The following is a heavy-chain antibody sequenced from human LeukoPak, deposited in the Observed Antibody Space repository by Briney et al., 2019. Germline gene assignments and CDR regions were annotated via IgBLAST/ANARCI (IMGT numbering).Heavy chain of an antibody. Sequence: SETLSLTCSVSGGSISTYYWSWIRQPAGKGLEWIGRIYNTGSTKYNPSLNSRVTMSVDTSKNQFSLKLSSVTAADTAVYYCARASGDGYNYDAFDIWGQGTMVTVSS. CDR1: GGSISTYY. CDR2: IYNTGST. CDR3: ARASGDGYNYDAFDI. V-gene: IGHV4-4*07. D-gene: IGHD5-24*01. J-gene: IGHJ3*02.